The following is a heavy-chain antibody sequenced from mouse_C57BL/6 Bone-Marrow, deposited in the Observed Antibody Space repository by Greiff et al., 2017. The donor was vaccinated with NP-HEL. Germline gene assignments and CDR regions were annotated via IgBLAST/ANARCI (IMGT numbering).Heavy chain of an antibody. CDR2: IDPENGDT. J-gene: IGHJ3*01. Sequence: VHVKQSGAELVRPGASVKLSCTASGFNIKDDYMHWVKQRPEQGLEWIGWIDPENGDTEYASKFQGKATITADTSSNTAYLQLSSLTSEDTAVYYCTTNYGSSPFAYWGQGTLVTVSA. CDR1: GFNIKDDY. D-gene: IGHD1-1*01. V-gene: IGHV14-4*01. CDR3: TTNYGSSPFAY.